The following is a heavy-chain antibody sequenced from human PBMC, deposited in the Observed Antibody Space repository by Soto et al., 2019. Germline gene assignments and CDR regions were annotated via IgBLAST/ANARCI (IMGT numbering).Heavy chain of an antibody. Sequence: LSLTCTVSGGSISSGGYYWSWIRQHPGKGLEWIGYIYYSGSTYYNPSLKSRVTISVDTSKNQFSLKLSSVTAADTAVYYCARDRYYYDSSGPRVDAFDIWGQGTMVTVSS. CDR3: ARDRYYYDSSGPRVDAFDI. CDR1: GGSISSGGYY. D-gene: IGHD3-22*01. J-gene: IGHJ3*02. V-gene: IGHV4-31*03. CDR2: IYYSGST.